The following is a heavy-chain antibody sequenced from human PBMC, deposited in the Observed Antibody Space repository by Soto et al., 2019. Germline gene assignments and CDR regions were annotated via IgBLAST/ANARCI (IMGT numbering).Heavy chain of an antibody. J-gene: IGHJ4*02. V-gene: IGHV1-46*01. CDR2: ISRSGGST. Sequence: QVQLVQSGAEVKKPGASVKVACKPSGYTFTRYYMHWVRQAPGQGLEWMGIISRSGGSTNYAQKFQGRVTMTRDTSTSTVYMELSSLRSEDTAVYYCAREAEDSSGRLDYWGQGTLVTVSS. CDR1: GYTFTRYY. D-gene: IGHD6-19*01. CDR3: AREAEDSSGRLDY.